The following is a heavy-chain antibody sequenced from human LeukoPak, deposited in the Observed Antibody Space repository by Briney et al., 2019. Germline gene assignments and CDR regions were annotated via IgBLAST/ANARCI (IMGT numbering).Heavy chain of an antibody. V-gene: IGHV3-23*01. CDR1: GFTFSSYA. D-gene: IGHD2-2*01. CDR2: ISGSGGST. Sequence: PGGSLRLSCAASGFTFSSYAMSWVRQAPGKGLEWVSAISGSGGSTYYADSVRGRFTISRDNSKNTLYLQMNSLRAEDTAVYYCAKLGQYQLLYFDYWGQGTLVTVSS. CDR3: AKLGQYQLLYFDY. J-gene: IGHJ4*02.